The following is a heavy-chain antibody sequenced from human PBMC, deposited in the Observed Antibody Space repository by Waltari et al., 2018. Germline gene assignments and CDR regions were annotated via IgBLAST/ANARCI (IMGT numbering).Heavy chain of an antibody. CDR1: GFPFSSYW. CDR3: ARESTNFYGMDV. CDR2: IKHDGSDK. Sequence: EVQLVESGGGLVQPGGSLRLSCTAAGFPFSSYWMSWVRQAPGKGLEWVSNIKHDGSDKYYVDSVKGRFTISRDNAKNSLYLQMNSLRADDTAVYYCARESTNFYGMDVWGQGTTVTVSS. V-gene: IGHV3-7*01. J-gene: IGHJ6*02.